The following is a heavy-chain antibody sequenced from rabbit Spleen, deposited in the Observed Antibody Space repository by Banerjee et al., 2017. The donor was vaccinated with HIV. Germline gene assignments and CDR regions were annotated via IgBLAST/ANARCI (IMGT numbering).Heavy chain of an antibody. Sequence: QEQLEESGGDLVKPGASLTLTCTASGFSFSTNYVMCWVRQAPGKGLEWIACIYAGNSGYTFYATWATGRFTISKTSSTTVTLQMTSLTAADTATYFCARDTGTSFSTYGMDLWGPGILVTVS. D-gene: IGHD8-1*01. CDR2: IYAGNSGYT. J-gene: IGHJ6*01. V-gene: IGHV1S45*01. CDR1: GFSFSTNYV. CDR3: ARDTGTSFSTYGMDL.